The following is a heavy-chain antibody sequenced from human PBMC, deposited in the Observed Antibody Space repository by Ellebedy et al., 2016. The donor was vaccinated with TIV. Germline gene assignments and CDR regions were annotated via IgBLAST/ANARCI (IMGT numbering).Heavy chain of an antibody. CDR2: LQSGGTT. Sequence: GESLKISCAAPGVTVSSNHMNWVRQAPGKGLEWVSVLQSGGTTHYADSVKGRFTISRDNSKNTLYLQMNSLSAEDTAVFYCVRFAFNYAMDSWGQGTLVTVSS. V-gene: IGHV3-66*01. CDR3: VRFAFNYAMDS. CDR1: GVTVSSNH. J-gene: IGHJ5*01. D-gene: IGHD2-2*01.